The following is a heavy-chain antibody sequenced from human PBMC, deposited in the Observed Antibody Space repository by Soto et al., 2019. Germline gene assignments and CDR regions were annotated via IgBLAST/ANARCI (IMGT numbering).Heavy chain of an antibody. D-gene: IGHD6-13*01. Sequence: QVQLVQSGAEVKKPGASVKASCKASGYTFTSYAMHWVRQAPGQRLEWMGWINAGNGNTKYSQKFQGRVTITRDTSAITAYMKLSSLRSEDTAVYYCARAAAGSTRNQYYFDYWGQGTLVTVSS. CDR1: GYTFTSYA. J-gene: IGHJ4*02. CDR2: INAGNGNT. CDR3: ARAAAGSTRNQYYFDY. V-gene: IGHV1-3*01.